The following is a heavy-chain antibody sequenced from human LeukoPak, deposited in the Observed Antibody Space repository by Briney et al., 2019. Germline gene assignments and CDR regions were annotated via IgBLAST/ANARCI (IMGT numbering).Heavy chain of an antibody. Sequence: GGSLRLSCAASGFTFSSYAMHWVRQAPGKGLEWVAVISYDGSNKYYADSVKGRFTISRDNSKNTLYLQMNSLRAEDTAVYYCAKDSYSSSSLGLVTYWGQGTLVTVSS. CDR1: GFTFSSYA. D-gene: IGHD6-6*01. CDR2: ISYDGSNK. J-gene: IGHJ4*02. V-gene: IGHV3-30*04. CDR3: AKDSYSSSSLGLVTY.